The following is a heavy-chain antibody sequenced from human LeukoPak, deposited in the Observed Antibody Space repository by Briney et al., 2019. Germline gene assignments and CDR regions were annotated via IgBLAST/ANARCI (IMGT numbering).Heavy chain of an antibody. J-gene: IGHJ4*02. CDR2: ISGSGDSK. Sequence: GGSLRLSCAASGFTFSSYAMNWVRQVPGKGLEWVSGISGSGDSKNYAESVKGRFTISRDNSKNTLYLQMNSLRPEDTAVYYCAKPSVSGWYYFDSWGQGTLVTVSS. D-gene: IGHD6-19*01. CDR3: AKPSVSGWYYFDS. CDR1: GFTFSSYA. V-gene: IGHV3-23*01.